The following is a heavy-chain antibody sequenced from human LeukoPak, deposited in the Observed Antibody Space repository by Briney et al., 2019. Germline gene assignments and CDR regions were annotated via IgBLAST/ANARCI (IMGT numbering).Heavy chain of an antibody. CDR2: INHSGST. V-gene: IGHV4-34*01. Sequence: SETLSLTCAVYGGSFSGYYWSWIRQPPGKGLEWIGEINHSGSTNYSPSLKSRVTISVDTSKNQFSLKPSSVTAADTAVYYCAKGRDGYSDFDYWGQGTLVTVSS. CDR1: GGSFSGYY. J-gene: IGHJ4*02. CDR3: AKGRDGYSDFDY. D-gene: IGHD5-24*01.